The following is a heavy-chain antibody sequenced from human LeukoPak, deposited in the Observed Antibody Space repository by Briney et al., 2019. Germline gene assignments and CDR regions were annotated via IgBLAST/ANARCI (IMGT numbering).Heavy chain of an antibody. CDR3: ARGGNSRDCSSTSCSRLKWGY. V-gene: IGHV4-34*01. CDR2: INHSGST. D-gene: IGHD2-2*01. J-gene: IGHJ4*02. CDR1: GGSSSGYY. Sequence: SETLSLTCAVYGGSSSGYYWSWIRQPPGKGLEWIGEINHSGSTNYNPSLKSRVTISVDTSKNQFSLKLSSVTAADTAVYYCARGGNSRDCSSTSCSRLKWGYWGQGTLVTVSS.